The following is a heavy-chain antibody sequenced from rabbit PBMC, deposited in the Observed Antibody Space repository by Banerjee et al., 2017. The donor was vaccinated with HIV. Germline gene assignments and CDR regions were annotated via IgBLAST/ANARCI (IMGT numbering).Heavy chain of an antibody. J-gene: IGHJ4*01. Sequence: QEQLKETGGGLVQPGGSLTLSCKASGFDFSSYWMGWVRQAPGKGLEWIGCINTGSGSAYYANWAKGRFTISKTSSTTVTLQMTSLTAADTATYFCARDAGGDGYSNDLWGPGTLVTVS. CDR2: INTGSGSA. V-gene: IGHV1S45*01. D-gene: IGHD7-1*01. CDR3: ARDAGGDGYSNDL. CDR1: GFDFSSYW.